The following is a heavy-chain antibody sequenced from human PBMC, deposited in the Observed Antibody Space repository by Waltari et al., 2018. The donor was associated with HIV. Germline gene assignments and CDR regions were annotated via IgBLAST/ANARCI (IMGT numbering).Heavy chain of an antibody. CDR3: ARDFSIADYYYGMDV. J-gene: IGHJ6*02. D-gene: IGHD3-22*01. CDR1: GFTFSSYA. Sequence: QVQLVESGGGVVQPGRSLRLSCAASGFTFSSYAMHWVRQAPGKGLEGVAVISYDGSNKYYADSVKGRFTISRDNSKNTLYLQMNSLRAEDTAVYYCARDFSIADYYYGMDVWGQGTTVTVSS. CDR2: ISYDGSNK. V-gene: IGHV3-30*01.